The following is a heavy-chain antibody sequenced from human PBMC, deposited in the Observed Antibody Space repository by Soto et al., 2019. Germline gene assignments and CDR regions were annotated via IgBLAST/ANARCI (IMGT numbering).Heavy chain of an antibody. CDR1: GFTFNNYA. Sequence: DVQLLDSGGGLVQPEGSLRLSCAASGFTFNNYAMSWVRQAPGKGLEWVSTISVSGANTYYADSVKGRFTISRDDSKNTLYLQMNSLGEEDTAVYYCAKDLGLGVIAGYPHDCWGQGTLVTVSS. CDR3: AKDLGLGVIAGYPHDC. D-gene: IGHD3-9*01. V-gene: IGHV3-23*01. CDR2: ISVSGANT. J-gene: IGHJ4*02.